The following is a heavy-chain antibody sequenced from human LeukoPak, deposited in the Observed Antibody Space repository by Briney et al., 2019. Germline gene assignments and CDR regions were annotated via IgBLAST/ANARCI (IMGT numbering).Heavy chain of an antibody. CDR3: AGTYYGSGREGFDY. CDR2: INSDGSST. V-gene: IGHV3-74*01. Sequence: GGSLRLSCAASGFTFSSYWMHWVRQAPGKGLVWVSGINSDGSSTSYADSVKGRFTISRDNAKNTLYLQMNSLRAEDTAVYYCAGTYYGSGREGFDYWGQGTLVSVSS. D-gene: IGHD3-10*01. J-gene: IGHJ4*02. CDR1: GFTFSSYW.